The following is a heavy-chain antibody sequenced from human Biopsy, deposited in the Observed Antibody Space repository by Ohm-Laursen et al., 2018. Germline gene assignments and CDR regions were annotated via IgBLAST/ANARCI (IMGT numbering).Heavy chain of an antibody. D-gene: IGHD3-22*01. CDR3: ARWTPEYDSSRYYLDAFDI. CDR2: IYSSGST. J-gene: IGHJ3*02. V-gene: IGHV4-4*07. CDR1: GGSLSSYY. Sequence: TLSLICTVSGGSLSSYYWSWIRQPAGKGLEWIGRIYSSGSTNYNPSLKSRVTLSMDTSKRQFSLKLSFVTAADTAVYYCARWTPEYDSSRYYLDAFDIWGQGTKVTVSS.